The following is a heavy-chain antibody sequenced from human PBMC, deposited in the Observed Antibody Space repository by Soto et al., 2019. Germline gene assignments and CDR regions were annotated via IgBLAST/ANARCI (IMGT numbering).Heavy chain of an antibody. D-gene: IGHD1-1*01. Sequence: ASVKVSCKASGYTFTSYYMHWVRQAPGQGLEWMGIINPSGGSTSYAQKFQGRVTMTRDTSTSTVHMELSSLRSEDTAVYYCARDVTGTTSSWWFDPWGQGTLVTVSS. CDR3: ARDVTGTTSSWWFDP. CDR2: INPSGGST. V-gene: IGHV1-46*01. J-gene: IGHJ5*02. CDR1: GYTFTSYY.